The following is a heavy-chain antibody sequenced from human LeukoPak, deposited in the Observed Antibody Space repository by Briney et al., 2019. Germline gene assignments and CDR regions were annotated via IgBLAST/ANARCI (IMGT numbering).Heavy chain of an antibody. Sequence: GSLRLSCAASGFILRNYAMTWVRQAPGKGLEWVSGISGGGGTTNYADSVKGRFTISRDNSKNTVFLQMNSLRAEDTAIYYCAKGIHLSLSENDYWGQGTLVTVSS. CDR1: GFILRNYA. V-gene: IGHV3-23*01. CDR2: ISGGGGTT. D-gene: IGHD5-18*01. CDR3: AKGIHLSLSENDY. J-gene: IGHJ4*02.